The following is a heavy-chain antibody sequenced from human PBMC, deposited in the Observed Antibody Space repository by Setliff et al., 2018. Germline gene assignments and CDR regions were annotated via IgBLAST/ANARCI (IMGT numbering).Heavy chain of an antibody. J-gene: IGHJ3*01. CDR1: GYSISSGHF. Sequence: SETLSLTCGVSGYSISSGHFWGWIRQPPGKGLEWLGNIFHSGSTYYNPTLNSRVTMSVDTSKNQFALKLTSATAADTAVYYCARDPHYDPTYSLPGHAFDFWGQGIMVTVSS. V-gene: IGHV4-38-2*02. CDR2: IFHSGST. D-gene: IGHD3-22*01. CDR3: ARDPHYDPTYSLPGHAFDF.